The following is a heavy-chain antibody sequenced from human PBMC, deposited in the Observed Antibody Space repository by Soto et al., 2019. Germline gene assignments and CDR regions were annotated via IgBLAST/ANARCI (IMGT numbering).Heavy chain of an antibody. CDR1: GGTFSSYG. J-gene: IGHJ3*01. CDR2: ILPIFGST. D-gene: IGHD1-26*01. V-gene: IGHV1-69*01. CDR3: ARVVSRELRITDAFDV. Sequence: QVQLVQSGAEVKKPGSSVKVSCKASGGTFSSYGVNWVRQAPGQGLEWMGGILPIFGSTNYAQKFQGRVTMTADESTSTAYMELSSLRSEDTALYFCARVVSRELRITDAFDVWGQGTMVTVSS.